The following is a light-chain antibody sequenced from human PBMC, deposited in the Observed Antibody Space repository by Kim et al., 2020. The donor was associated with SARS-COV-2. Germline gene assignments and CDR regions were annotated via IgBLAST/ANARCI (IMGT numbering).Light chain of an antibody. CDR2: DAS. CDR1: QSVSSY. V-gene: IGKV3-11*01. CDR3: QQRSNWLPLT. Sequence: EIVLTQSPPTLSLSPGERATLSCRASQSVSSYLAWYQQKPGQAPRLLIYDASNRATGIPARFSGSGSGTDFTLTISSLEPEDFAVYYCQQRSNWLPLTFGGGTKVDIK. J-gene: IGKJ4*01.